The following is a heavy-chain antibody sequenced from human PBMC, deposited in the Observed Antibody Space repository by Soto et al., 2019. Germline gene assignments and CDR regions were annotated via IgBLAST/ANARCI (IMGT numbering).Heavy chain of an antibody. Sequence: GGSLRLSCAASGFTFSSYGMHWVRQAPGKGLEWVAVISYDGSNKYYADSVKGRFTISRDNSKNTLYLQMNSLRAEDTAVYYCAKSGPSDYWGQGTLVTVS. CDR2: ISYDGSNK. V-gene: IGHV3-30*18. CDR3: AKSGPSDY. CDR1: GFTFSSYG. J-gene: IGHJ4*02.